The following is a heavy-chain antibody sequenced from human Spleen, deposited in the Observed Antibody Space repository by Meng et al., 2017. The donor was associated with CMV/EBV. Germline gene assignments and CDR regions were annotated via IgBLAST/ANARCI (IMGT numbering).Heavy chain of an antibody. J-gene: IGHJ4*02. D-gene: IGHD2-15*01. Sequence: ASVKVSCKASGYTFTTYSIFWVRQAPGQGLELMGWISPYNGNSNYAQKFQGRVTMTSDTSSRTAYMELRSLRSDDTAVYYCARVADIVLIAVGDHWGQGTRVTVSS. V-gene: IGHV1-18*01. CDR2: ISPYNGNS. CDR1: GYTFTTYS. CDR3: ARVADIVLIAVGDH.